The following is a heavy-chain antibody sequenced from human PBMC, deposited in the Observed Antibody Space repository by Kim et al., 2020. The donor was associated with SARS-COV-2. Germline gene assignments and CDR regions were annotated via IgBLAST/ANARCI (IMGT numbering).Heavy chain of an antibody. J-gene: IGHJ4*02. D-gene: IGHD5-18*01. CDR2: IYSGGST. CDR1: GFTVSSNY. Sequence: GGSLRLSCAASGFTVSSNYMSWVRQAPGKGLEWVSVIYSGGSTYYADSVKGRFTITRDNSKNTLYLQMNSLRAEDTAVYYCARHRRIQLWLPPCFDYWGQGTLVNVST. CDR3: ARHRRIQLWLPPCFDY. V-gene: IGHV3-66*02.